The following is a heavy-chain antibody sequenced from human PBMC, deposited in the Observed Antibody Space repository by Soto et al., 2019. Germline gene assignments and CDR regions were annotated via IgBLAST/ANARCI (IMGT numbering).Heavy chain of an antibody. J-gene: IGHJ4*02. CDR2: IYYSGDA. Sequence: PSETLSLTCTVSGGSISNYYWSWIRQPPGKGLEWIGYIYYSGDAKYNPSLKSRVLISVDTSKNQFSLKLSSVTAADTAVYYCARHELGYCSGGSCPYYFDHWGQGTLDTGSS. V-gene: IGHV4-59*08. CDR1: GGSISNYY. CDR3: ARHELGYCSGGSCPYYFDH. D-gene: IGHD2-15*01.